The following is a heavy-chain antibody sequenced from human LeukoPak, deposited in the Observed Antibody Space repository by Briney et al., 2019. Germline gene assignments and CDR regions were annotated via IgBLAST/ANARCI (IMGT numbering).Heavy chain of an antibody. V-gene: IGHV3-66*01. Sequence: PGGSLRLSCAASGFSVSNTYMSWVRQAPGEGLEWVSVIFRGEKTYYADSVKGRFTISRDSSTNTVYLQMASLRAEDTAIYYCVKEVPGTTVYDWGQGTLVTVSS. J-gene: IGHJ4*02. CDR2: IFRGEKT. D-gene: IGHD4-17*01. CDR1: GFSVSNTY. CDR3: VKEVPGTTVYD.